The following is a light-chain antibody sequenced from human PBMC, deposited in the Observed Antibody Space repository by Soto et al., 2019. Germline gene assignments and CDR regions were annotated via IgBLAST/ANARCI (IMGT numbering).Light chain of an antibody. V-gene: IGKV3-11*01. J-gene: IGKJ5*01. CDR3: QQRSNWPAN. Sequence: EIVMTQSPVTLSVSRGGRATLSCRASQTITTYLAWYQQKPGQPPRLLIYGASNRATGIPARFSGSGSGTDFTLTISNLEPEDFAVYYCQQRSNWPANFGQGTRLENK. CDR1: QTITTY. CDR2: GAS.